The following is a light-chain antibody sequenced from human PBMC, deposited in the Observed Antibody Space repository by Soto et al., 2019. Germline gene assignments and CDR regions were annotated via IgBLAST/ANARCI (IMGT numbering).Light chain of an antibody. Sequence: EIVLTQSPGTLSLSPGERATLSCRASQSVSSSYLAWYQQKPGQAPRLLIYGASSRATGIPGRFSGSGSGTEFTLTISRLEPEDFAVYYCQQYGSSPRTFGQGTKLEIK. CDR2: GAS. CDR3: QQYGSSPRT. CDR1: QSVSSSY. V-gene: IGKV3-20*01. J-gene: IGKJ2*01.